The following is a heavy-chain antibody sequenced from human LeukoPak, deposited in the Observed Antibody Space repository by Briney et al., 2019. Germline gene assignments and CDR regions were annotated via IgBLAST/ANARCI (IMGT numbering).Heavy chain of an antibody. V-gene: IGHV4-39*07. CDR1: GGSISSSSYY. Sequence: SETLSLTCTVSGGSISSSSYYWGWIRQPPGKGLEWIGSIYYSGSTYYNPSLKSRVTISVDTSKNQFSLKLSSVTAADTAVYYCARVPIVVVPAAVDNYYYYYMDVWGKGTTVTVSS. CDR2: IYYSGST. CDR3: ARVPIVVVPAAVDNYYYYYMDV. J-gene: IGHJ6*03. D-gene: IGHD2-2*01.